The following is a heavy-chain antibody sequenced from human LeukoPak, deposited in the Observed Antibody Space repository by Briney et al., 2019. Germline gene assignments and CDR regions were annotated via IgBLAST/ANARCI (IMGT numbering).Heavy chain of an antibody. CDR3: ARVSGSYNTDY. D-gene: IGHD3-9*01. CDR2: ISYDGSNK. J-gene: IGHJ4*02. V-gene: IGHV3-30-3*01. CDR1: GFTFSSYA. Sequence: GRSLRLSCAASGFTFSSYAMRWVRQAPGKGLEWVAVISYDGSNKYYADSVKGRFTISRDNSKNTLYLQMNSLRAEDTAVYYCARVSGSYNTDYWGQGTLVTVSS.